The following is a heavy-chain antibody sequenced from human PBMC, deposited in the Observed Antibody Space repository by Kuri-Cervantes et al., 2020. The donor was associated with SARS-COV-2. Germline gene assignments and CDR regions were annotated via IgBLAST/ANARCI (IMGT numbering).Heavy chain of an antibody. CDR1: GFTFSDYY. CDR2: ISNSGSIT. Sequence: GESLKISCAASGFTFSDYYMSWIRQAPGKGLEWISYISNSGSITYYADSVRGRFTVSRDNAKKSLYLQMNSLKAEDTAVYYCARADYCTTTSCYFAAAPVTGVDHWGQGTLVTVSS. V-gene: IGHV3-11*04. CDR3: ARADYCTTTSCYFAAAPVTGVDH. J-gene: IGHJ4*02. D-gene: IGHD2-2*01.